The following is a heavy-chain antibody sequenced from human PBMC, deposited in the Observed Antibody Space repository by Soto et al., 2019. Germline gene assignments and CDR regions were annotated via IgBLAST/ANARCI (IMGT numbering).Heavy chain of an antibody. V-gene: IGHV4-59*12. CDR2: ISYSGRT. CDR3: AREGGESSDGLYYFDS. Sequence: SETLSLTCTVSGGSIIGYHWSWIRQSPGKGLEWIGSISYSGRTKYNPSLTGRVTISVDTSKNQFSLKLSSVTAADTAVYFCAREGGESSDGLYYFDSWGQGSLVTVSS. D-gene: IGHD3-16*01. J-gene: IGHJ4*02. CDR1: GGSIIGYH.